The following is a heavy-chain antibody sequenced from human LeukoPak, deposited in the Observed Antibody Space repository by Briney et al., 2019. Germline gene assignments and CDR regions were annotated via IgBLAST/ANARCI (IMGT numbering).Heavy chain of an antibody. CDR3: ARTSGGWYHRFYGMDV. D-gene: IGHD6-19*01. Sequence: GASVKVSCKASGYTFTSYYMHWVRQAPGQGLEWMGIINPSGGSTSYAQKFQGRVTMTRDTSTSTVYMELSSLRSEDTAVYYCARTSGGWYHRFYGMDVWGQGTTVTVSS. CDR2: INPSGGST. J-gene: IGHJ6*02. V-gene: IGHV1-46*01. CDR1: GYTFTSYY.